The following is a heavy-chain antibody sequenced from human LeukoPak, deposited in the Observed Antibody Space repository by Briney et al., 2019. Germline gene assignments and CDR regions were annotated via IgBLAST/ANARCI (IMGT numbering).Heavy chain of an antibody. J-gene: IGHJ4*02. CDR3: ARDSVVVTAIPIFDY. CDR2: IIPIFGTA. Sequence: SVKVSCKASGGTFSSYAISWVRQAPGQGLEWMGGIIPIFGTANYAQKFQGRVTITADKSTSTAYMELSSLRSEDTAVYYCARDSVVVTAIPIFDYWGQGTLVTVSS. V-gene: IGHV1-69*06. D-gene: IGHD2-21*02. CDR1: GGTFSSYA.